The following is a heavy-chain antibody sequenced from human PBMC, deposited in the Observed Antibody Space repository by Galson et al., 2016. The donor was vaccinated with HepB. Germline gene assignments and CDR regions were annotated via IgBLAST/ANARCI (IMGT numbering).Heavy chain of an antibody. Sequence: SVKVSCKASGYTFTSYDINWVRQATGQGLEWMGWMNPYSGNTGYVQRFQGRVTMTRSTSISTAYMELSSLRSEDTAVYYCARTSITGAYFGLDVWGQGTTVTVSS. J-gene: IGHJ6*02. CDR2: MNPYSGNT. D-gene: IGHD1-20*01. CDR1: GYTFTSYD. V-gene: IGHV1-8*01. CDR3: ARTSITGAYFGLDV.